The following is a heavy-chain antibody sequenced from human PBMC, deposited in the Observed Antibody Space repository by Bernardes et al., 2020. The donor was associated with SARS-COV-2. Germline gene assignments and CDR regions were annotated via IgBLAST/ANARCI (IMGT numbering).Heavy chain of an antibody. J-gene: IGHJ4*02. CDR3: ARGIRILALDY. V-gene: IGHV3-74*01. CDR2: INGDGSST. D-gene: IGHD5-12*01. Sequence: GGSLRLSCAASGFTFSSYWMHWVRQAPGKGLVWVSRINGDGSSTSYADSVKGRFTFSRDNAKNTLYLQMNSLRAEDTAVYYCARGIRILALDYWGQGALVTVSS. CDR1: GFTFSSYW.